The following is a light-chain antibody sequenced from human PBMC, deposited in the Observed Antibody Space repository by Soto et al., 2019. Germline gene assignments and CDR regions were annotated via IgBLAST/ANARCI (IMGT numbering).Light chain of an antibody. CDR3: QQYYSYPIT. Sequence: DIQMTQSPFSLSASVGDRVSITCRASQGISSAVAWYRQKPEKAPKSLIYAGFNLHSGVPSRFSGSGSGTDFTLTINNLQPEDFATYYCQQYYSYPITFGQGTRLEMK. CDR2: AGF. J-gene: IGKJ5*01. V-gene: IGKV1D-16*01. CDR1: QGISSA.